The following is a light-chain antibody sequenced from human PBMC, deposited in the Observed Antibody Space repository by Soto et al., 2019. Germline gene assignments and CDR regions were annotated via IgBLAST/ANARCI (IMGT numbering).Light chain of an antibody. CDR3: AAWDDSLSAWV. V-gene: IGLV1-47*01. CDR1: NYNIEKNL. CDR2: KNN. Sequence: QSVLTQPPSASGTPGQTVTISCSGSNYNIEKNLAYWYQQLPGTAPKLLIYKNNHRPSGVPDRFSGSKSATSASLAVSGLRSGDEANYYCAAWDDSLSAWVFGGGTKLTVL. J-gene: IGLJ3*02.